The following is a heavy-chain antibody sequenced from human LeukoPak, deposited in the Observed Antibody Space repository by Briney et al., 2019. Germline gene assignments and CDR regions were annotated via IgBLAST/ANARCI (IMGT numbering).Heavy chain of an antibody. CDR3: ARDELAYYYDSSGYSPPPVYYYYGMDV. Sequence: GASVKVSCKASGYTFTSYYMHWVRQAPGQGLEWMGIINPSGGSTSYAQKFQGRVTMTRDTSTSTVYMELRSLRSDDTAVYYCARDELAYYYDSSGYSPPPVYYYYGMDVWGQGTTVTVSS. V-gene: IGHV1-46*01. J-gene: IGHJ6*02. CDR2: INPSGGST. CDR1: GYTFTSYY. D-gene: IGHD3-22*01.